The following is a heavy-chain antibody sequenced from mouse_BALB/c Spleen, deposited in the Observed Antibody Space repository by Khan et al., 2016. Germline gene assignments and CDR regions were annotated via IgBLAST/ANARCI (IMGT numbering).Heavy chain of an antibody. Sequence: QIQLVQSGPELKKPGETVKISCKASEYTFTNYGMNWVKQAPGKGLKWMGWINTNTGEPTYAEEFKGRFAFSLEASASTAYLQIHNLKNEDSATYFCARTGDYPYYAMDYGGQGTSVTVSS. J-gene: IGHJ4*01. D-gene: IGHD2-13*01. CDR1: EYTFTNYG. CDR3: ARTGDYPYYAMDY. CDR2: INTNTGEP. V-gene: IGHV9-3*02.